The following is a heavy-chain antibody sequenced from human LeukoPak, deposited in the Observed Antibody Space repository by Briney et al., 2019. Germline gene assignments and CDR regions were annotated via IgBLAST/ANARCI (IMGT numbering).Heavy chain of an antibody. CDR3: ARTAPASYYDILTGYQPFPNWFDP. V-gene: IGHV4-59*12. CDR2: IYYSGST. Sequence: PSETLSLTCTVSGGSISSYYWSWIRQPPGKGLEWIGYIYYSGSTNYNPSLKSRVTISVDTSKNQFSLKLSSVTAADTAVYYCARTAPASYYDILTGYQPFPNWFDPWGQGTLVTVSS. J-gene: IGHJ5*02. CDR1: GGSISSYY. D-gene: IGHD3-9*01.